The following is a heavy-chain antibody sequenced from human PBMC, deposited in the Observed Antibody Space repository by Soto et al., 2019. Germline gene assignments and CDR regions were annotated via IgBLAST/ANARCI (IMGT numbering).Heavy chain of an antibody. V-gene: IGHV2-5*02. D-gene: IGHD3-10*01. CDR3: ALDGRKRYYYGSGSPDNWFDP. J-gene: IGHJ5*02. CDR1: GFSLSTSGVG. Sequence: QITLKESGPTLVKPTQTLTLTCTFSGFSLSTSGVGVGWIRQPPGKALEWLALIYWDDDKRYSPSLKSRLTITKDTSKNQVVLTMTNMDPVDTATYYCALDGRKRYYYGSGSPDNWFDPWGQGTLVTVSS. CDR2: IYWDDDK.